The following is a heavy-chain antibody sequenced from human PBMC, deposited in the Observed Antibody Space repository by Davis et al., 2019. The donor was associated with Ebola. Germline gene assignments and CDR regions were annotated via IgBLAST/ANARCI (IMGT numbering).Heavy chain of an antibody. CDR3: ARELIAARPPYYYYGMDV. Sequence: GGSLRLSCAASGFTFSSYSMNWVRQAPGKGLEWVSSISSSSSYIYYADSVKGRFTISRDNAKNSLYLQMNSLRAEDTAVYYCARELIAARPPYYYYGMDVWGQGTTVTVSS. V-gene: IGHV3-21*01. D-gene: IGHD6-6*01. CDR2: ISSSSSYI. CDR1: GFTFSSYS. J-gene: IGHJ6*02.